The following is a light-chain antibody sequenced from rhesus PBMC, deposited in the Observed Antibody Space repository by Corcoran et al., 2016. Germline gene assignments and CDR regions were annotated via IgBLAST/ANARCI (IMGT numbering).Light chain of an antibody. V-gene: IGKV1-33*02. CDR2: AAS. CDR1: QGISYA. CDR3: QQGYSTPWT. Sequence: DIQMSQSPSSLSASVGDKVTITCQASQGISYALAWYQQTPGKAPKLLISAASTLSSGVPSRFSGRRSGTDVTLTINSLQPVEFATYFCQQGYSTPWTFGQGTKVEIK. J-gene: IGKJ1*01.